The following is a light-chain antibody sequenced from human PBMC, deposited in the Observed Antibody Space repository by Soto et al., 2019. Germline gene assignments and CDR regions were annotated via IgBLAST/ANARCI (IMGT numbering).Light chain of an antibody. J-gene: IGKJ1*01. CDR2: GAS. Sequence: EIVLTQSPGTLSLSPGERATLSCRASQSVRSTYLAWYQQKPGQAPRLLIYGASSRATGIPDRFSGSGSGTDFTLTISRLEPEDSAVYYCQQYGSSLVTFGQGTKVEIK. CDR1: QSVRSTY. CDR3: QQYGSSLVT. V-gene: IGKV3-20*01.